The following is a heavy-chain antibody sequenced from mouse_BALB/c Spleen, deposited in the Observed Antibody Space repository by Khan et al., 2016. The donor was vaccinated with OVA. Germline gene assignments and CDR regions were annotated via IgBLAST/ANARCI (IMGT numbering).Heavy chain of an antibody. Sequence: EVMLVESGGDLVKPGGSLKLSCAASGFTFSTFGMSWVRQSPDRRLEWVATINTGGFYTYYSDIVKGRFTISRDNAKSTLYLQMSSLKSEDTAIYYCARLAYYYNSEGFAYWGQGTLVTVSA. CDR3: ARLAYYYNSEGFAY. J-gene: IGHJ3*01. CDR1: GFTFSTFG. D-gene: IGHD1-1*01. V-gene: IGHV5-6*01. CDR2: INTGGFYT.